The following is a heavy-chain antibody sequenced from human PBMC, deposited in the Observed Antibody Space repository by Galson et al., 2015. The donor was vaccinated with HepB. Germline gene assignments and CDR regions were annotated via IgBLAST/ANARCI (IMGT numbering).Heavy chain of an antibody. CDR3: ARGSLYSSGWIRVPWFDP. CDR2: IYYSGST. CDR1: GGSVSSGSYY. D-gene: IGHD6-19*01. Sequence: SLTCTVSGGSVSSGSYYWSWIRQPPGKGLEWIGYIYYSGSTNYNPSLESRVTISVDTSKNQFSLKLSSVTAADTAVYYCARGSLYSSGWIRVPWFDPWGQGTLVTVSS. J-gene: IGHJ5*02. V-gene: IGHV4-61*01.